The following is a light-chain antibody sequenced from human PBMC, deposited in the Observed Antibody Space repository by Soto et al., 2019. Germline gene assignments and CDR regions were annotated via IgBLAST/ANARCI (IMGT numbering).Light chain of an antibody. CDR3: TSYTSSNTPV. CDR2: EVN. V-gene: IGLV2-14*01. Sequence: QSALTQPASVSGSPGQSITISCTGTSSDVGGYNYVSWYQQHPGKAPKSMIYEVNNRPSGVSNRFSGSKSGNTASLTISWLQAEDEADYYCTSYTSSNTPVFGGGTKVTVL. CDR1: SSDVGGYNY. J-gene: IGLJ3*02.